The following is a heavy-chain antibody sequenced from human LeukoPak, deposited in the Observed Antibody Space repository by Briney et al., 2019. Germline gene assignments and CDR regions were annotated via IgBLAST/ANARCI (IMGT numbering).Heavy chain of an antibody. D-gene: IGHD5-24*01. Sequence: GESLKISCKGSGYSFTSYWIGRARQMPGKGLEWMGIIYPGDSDSRYSPSFQGQVTISADKSISTAYLQWNSLKASDTAMYYCARLRDAYPDYWGQGTLITVSS. CDR1: GYSFTSYW. V-gene: IGHV5-51*01. CDR2: IYPGDSDS. J-gene: IGHJ4*02. CDR3: ARLRDAYPDY.